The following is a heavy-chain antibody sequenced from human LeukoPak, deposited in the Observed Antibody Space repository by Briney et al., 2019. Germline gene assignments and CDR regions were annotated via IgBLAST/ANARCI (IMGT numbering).Heavy chain of an antibody. CDR2: IRGKASGGTT. CDR3: SRDLGTTETGDDY. CDR1: GFTFGGYR. D-gene: IGHD4-17*01. J-gene: IGHJ4*02. Sequence: GGSLRLSCTTSGFTFGGYRINWVRQAPGKGLEWVGVIRGKASGGTTDYAASVKGRFTISRDDSKSIAYLQMSSLKIEDTAVYYCSRDLGTTETGDDYWGQGTLVTVSS. V-gene: IGHV3-49*04.